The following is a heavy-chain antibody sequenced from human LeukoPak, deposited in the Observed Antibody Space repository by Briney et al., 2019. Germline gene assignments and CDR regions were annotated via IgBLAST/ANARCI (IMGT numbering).Heavy chain of an antibody. J-gene: IGHJ4*02. CDR3: ARDPEHYGSGSYLDY. CDR2: ISGTGYST. V-gene: IGHV3-23*01. CDR1: GFTFSSYA. Sequence: GGSLRLSCAASGFTFSSYAMSWVRQAPGKGLEWVSTISGTGYSTYYADSVKGRFTISRDSSKNTVYLEMNSLRGEDTAVYYCARDPEHYGSGSYLDYWGQGSLVTVSS. D-gene: IGHD3-10*01.